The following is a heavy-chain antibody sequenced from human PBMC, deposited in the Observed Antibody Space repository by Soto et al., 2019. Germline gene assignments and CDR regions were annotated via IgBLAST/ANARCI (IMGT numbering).Heavy chain of an antibody. D-gene: IGHD2-21*02. CDR1: GFTFSSYG. CDR2: ISYDGSNK. J-gene: IGHJ3*02. CDR3: AKDCYCGGDLDAFDI. V-gene: IGHV3-30*18. Sequence: QVQLVESGGGVVQPGRSLRLSCAASGFTFSSYGMHWVRQAPGKGLEWVAVISYDGSNKYYADSVKGRFTISRDNSKNTVYLEMNGLRAEDTAVYYCAKDCYCGGDLDAFDIWGQGTMVTVSS.